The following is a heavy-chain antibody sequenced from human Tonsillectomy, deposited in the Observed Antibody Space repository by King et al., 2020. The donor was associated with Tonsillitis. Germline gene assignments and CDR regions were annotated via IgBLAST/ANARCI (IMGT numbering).Heavy chain of an antibody. CDR3: ARSYYYDSSGYYSDDAFDI. CDR2: ISYVGSNK. D-gene: IGHD3-22*01. Sequence: QLVQSGGGVVQPGRSLRLSCAASGFTFSSYAMHWVRQAPGKGLEWVAVISYVGSNKYYADSVKSRFTISRDNSKNTLYLQMNILRAEDTAVYYCARSYYYDSSGYYSDDAFDIWGQGTMVTVSS. J-gene: IGHJ3*02. V-gene: IGHV3-30-3*01. CDR1: GFTFSSYA.